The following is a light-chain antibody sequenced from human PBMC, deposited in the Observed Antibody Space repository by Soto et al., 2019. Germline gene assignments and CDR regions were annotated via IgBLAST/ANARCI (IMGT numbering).Light chain of an antibody. CDR2: GVS. J-gene: IGKJ1*01. CDR3: QQYGGYSST. CDR1: QTISNW. V-gene: IGKV1-5*03. Sequence: DIPMTQAPSTLSASVGDRVTISCRASQTISNWLAWYHQKPGKAPNLLIYGVSNLASGVPSRFSGTGSGTEFTLPISSPRPDDLAPYYCQQYGGYSSTLGHGTKVEMK.